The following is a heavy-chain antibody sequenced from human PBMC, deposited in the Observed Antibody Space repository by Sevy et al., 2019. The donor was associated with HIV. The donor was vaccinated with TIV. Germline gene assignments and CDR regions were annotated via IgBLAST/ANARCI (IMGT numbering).Heavy chain of an antibody. Sequence: GGSLRLSCAASGFTFSSYAMSWVRQAPGKGLEWVTAISGGGGSTYYADSVKGRFTISRDNSKNTLYLQMNSLRAEDTAVYYCAKPYGGNLFDYWGQGTLVTVSS. J-gene: IGHJ4*02. V-gene: IGHV3-23*01. CDR1: GFTFSSYA. CDR2: ISGGGGST. D-gene: IGHD4-17*01. CDR3: AKPYGGNLFDY.